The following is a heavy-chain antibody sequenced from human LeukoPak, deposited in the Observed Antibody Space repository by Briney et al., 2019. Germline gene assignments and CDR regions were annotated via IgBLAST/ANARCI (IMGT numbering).Heavy chain of an antibody. V-gene: IGHV4-61*09. CDR3: AREDPAAGTDNWFDP. J-gene: IGHJ5*02. D-gene: IGHD6-13*01. CDR1: GKSVSRRVYY. Sequence: SDTVSLIYTVSGKSVSRRVYYGSWIRQPAGKTLEGIGHIYSSGNTKYNPSLKSRVTMSVDTSKNELSLKLSSVTAADTDVYYCAREDPAAGTDNWFDPWGQGIQVIVSS. CDR2: IYSSGNT.